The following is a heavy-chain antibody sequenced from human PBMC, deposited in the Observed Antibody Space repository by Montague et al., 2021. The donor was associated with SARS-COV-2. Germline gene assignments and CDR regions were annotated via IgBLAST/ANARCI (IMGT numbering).Heavy chain of an antibody. J-gene: IGHJ4*02. D-gene: IGHD4-23*01. V-gene: IGHV4-59*01. CDR2: IYYTGST. CDR3: ARGGGWKRHFDY. CDR1: GGSINNYY. Sequence: SETLSLTCNVSGGSINNYYWSWIRQSPGRGLEWIGYIYYTGSTTRNPSLDSRVTLSLDTSRDLVSLELGSLTAADTAVYYCARGGGWKRHFDYWGQGTLVAVSS.